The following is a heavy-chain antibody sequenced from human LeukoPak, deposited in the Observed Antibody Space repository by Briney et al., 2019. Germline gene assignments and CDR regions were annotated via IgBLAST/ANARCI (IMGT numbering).Heavy chain of an antibody. CDR2: ISYDGSNK. CDR3: ARDDGDGNYYYAMDV. Sequence: GRSLRLSCAASGFSFSSYPMDWVRQAPGQGLEWVAVISYDGSNKYYADSVKGRFTISRDNSKNTLYLQMNSLRAEDTAVYYCARDDGDGNYYYAMDVWGQGTTVTVSS. CDR1: GFSFSSYP. J-gene: IGHJ6*02. V-gene: IGHV3-30-3*01.